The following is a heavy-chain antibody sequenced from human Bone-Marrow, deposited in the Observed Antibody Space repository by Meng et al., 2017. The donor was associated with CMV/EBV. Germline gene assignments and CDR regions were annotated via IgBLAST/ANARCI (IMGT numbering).Heavy chain of an antibody. J-gene: IGHJ4*02. CDR1: FSGDY. CDR2: INHSGST. Sequence: FSGDYWSWIRQPPGKGLEWVGEINHSGSTNYNPSLKSRVTISVDTSKNQFSLKLSSVTAADTAVYYCARDLYYDFWSGYYRGTTGFDYWGQGTLVTVSS. D-gene: IGHD3-3*01. V-gene: IGHV4-34*01. CDR3: ARDLYYDFWSGYYRGTTGFDY.